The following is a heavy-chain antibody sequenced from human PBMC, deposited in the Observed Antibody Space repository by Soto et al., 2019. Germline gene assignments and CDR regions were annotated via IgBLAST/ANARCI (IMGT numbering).Heavy chain of an antibody. J-gene: IGHJ4*02. CDR2: ISGSGVST. D-gene: IGHD6-13*01. CDR3: EKCVVEAGTSY. CDR1: GFTFSNYS. V-gene: IGHV3-23*01. Sequence: GGSLRLSCAACGFTFSNYSISWVRQAPWKGLEWVSGISGSGVSTYYADSVKGRFTISRDNSKNTLYLQMNSLIAEDTAVYYCEKCVVEAGTSYLGQRALVTVCS.